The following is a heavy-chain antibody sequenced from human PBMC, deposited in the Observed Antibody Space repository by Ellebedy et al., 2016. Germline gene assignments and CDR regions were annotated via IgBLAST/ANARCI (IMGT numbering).Heavy chain of an antibody. CDR2: VNTFSGNT. CDR1: GYTFTTFS. CDR3: ARAMTVQTLAYYYHYGMDV. Sequence: ASVKVSCXASGYTFTTFSITWVRQVPGQGLEWMGFVNTFSGNTKFAQKFQGRASMTTDSSTHTAYMDLRSLRSDDTAMYYCARAMTVQTLAYYYHYGMDVWGQGTTVTVSS. D-gene: IGHD2-21*01. V-gene: IGHV1-18*04. J-gene: IGHJ6*02.